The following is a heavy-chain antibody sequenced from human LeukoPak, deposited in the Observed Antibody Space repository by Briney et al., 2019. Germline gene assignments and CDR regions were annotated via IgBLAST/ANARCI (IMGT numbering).Heavy chain of an antibody. V-gene: IGHV3-21*01. CDR3: ARVEPPDFWSGYYTGLYFDY. D-gene: IGHD3-3*01. Sequence: GGSPRLSCAASGFTFSSYSMNWVRQAPGKGLEWVSSISSSSSYIYYADSVKGRFTISRDNAKNSLYLQMNSLRAEDTAVYYCARVEPPDFWSGYYTGLYFDYWGQGTLVTVSS. CDR1: GFTFSSYS. J-gene: IGHJ4*02. CDR2: ISSSSSYI.